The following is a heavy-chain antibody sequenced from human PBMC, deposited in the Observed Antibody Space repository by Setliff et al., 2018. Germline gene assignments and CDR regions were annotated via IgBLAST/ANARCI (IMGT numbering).Heavy chain of an antibody. V-gene: IGHV1-18*01. CDR3: ARDHAYGSRFYYYYSGMDV. CDR2: ISAYNGNT. CDR1: FTSYG. D-gene: IGHD3-10*01. Sequence: FTSYGISWVRQAPGQGLEWMGWISAYNGNTNYAQKLQGRVTMTTDTSTSTAYMELRSLRSDDTAVYYCARDHAYGSRFYYYYSGMDVWGQGTAVTVSS. J-gene: IGHJ6*02.